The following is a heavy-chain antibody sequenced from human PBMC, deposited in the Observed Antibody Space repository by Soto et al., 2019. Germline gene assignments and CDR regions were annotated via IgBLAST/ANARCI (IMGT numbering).Heavy chain of an antibody. J-gene: IGHJ6*02. CDR3: ARSARYYGSGSYSWGYYYYYGMDV. D-gene: IGHD3-10*01. Sequence: QVQLVQSGAEVKKPGSSVKVSCKASGGTFSSYAISWVRQAPGQGLEWMGGIIPIFGTANYAQKFQGRVTITADKSTSTAYMELSSLRSEDTAVYYCARSARYYGSGSYSWGYYYYYGMDVWGQGTTVTASS. V-gene: IGHV1-69*06. CDR2: IIPIFGTA. CDR1: GGTFSSYA.